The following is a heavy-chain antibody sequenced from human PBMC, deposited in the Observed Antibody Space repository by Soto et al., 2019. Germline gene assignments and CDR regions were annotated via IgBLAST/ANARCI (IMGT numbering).Heavy chain of an antibody. CDR1: GGSINRGDYY. J-gene: IGHJ4*02. CDR2: IYYRGHT. V-gene: IGHV4-30-4*01. CDR3: ARAVSLKGEFDF. Sequence: LSLTCMVSGGSINRGDYYWSWIRQPPGKGLEWIAYIYYRGHTYYNPSLKSRVSMSVDTSRNQFSLNLSSVTAGDTAVYFCARAVSLKGEFDFWGQGTLVTVAS.